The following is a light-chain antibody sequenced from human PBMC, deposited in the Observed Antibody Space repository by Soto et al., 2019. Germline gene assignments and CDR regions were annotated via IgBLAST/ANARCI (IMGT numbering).Light chain of an antibody. J-gene: IGKJ5*01. CDR1: QSLTSFY. CDR3: QQYDASPVT. V-gene: IGKV3-20*01. Sequence: EIVVTQSPCALSWSQRERVTLSCMISQSLTSFYLAWYQQKPGQAPRLLIYGATSRATGIPDRFSGSGSGTDFSLTVSRLEPEDFAVYYCQQYDASPVTFGQGARLEI. CDR2: GAT.